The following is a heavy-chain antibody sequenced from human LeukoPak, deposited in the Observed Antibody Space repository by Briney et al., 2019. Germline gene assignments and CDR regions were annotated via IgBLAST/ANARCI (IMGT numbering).Heavy chain of an antibody. Sequence: PGGSLRLSCAASGFTFSSYGMYWVRQAPGKGLEWVAFIRYDGSNKYYADSVKGRFTISRDNSKNTLYLQMNSLRAEDTAVYYRAKAFGGYDYFDYWGQGTLVTVSS. CDR2: IRYDGSNK. J-gene: IGHJ4*02. CDR3: AKAFGGYDYFDY. D-gene: IGHD5-12*01. CDR1: GFTFSSYG. V-gene: IGHV3-30*02.